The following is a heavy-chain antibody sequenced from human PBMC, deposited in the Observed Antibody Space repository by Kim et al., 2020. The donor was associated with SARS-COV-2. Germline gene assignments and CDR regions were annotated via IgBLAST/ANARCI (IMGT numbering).Heavy chain of an antibody. Sequence: GGSLRLSCAASGFTFSSYGMHWVRQAPGKGLEWVAVIWYDGSNKYYADSVKGRFTISRDNSKNTLYLQMNSLRAEDTAVYYCARERRLKGSGSCYVYWGQGTLVTVSS. CDR2: IWYDGSNK. J-gene: IGHJ4*02. CDR3: ARERRLKGSGSCYVY. V-gene: IGHV3-33*01. D-gene: IGHD2-15*01. CDR1: GFTFSSYG.